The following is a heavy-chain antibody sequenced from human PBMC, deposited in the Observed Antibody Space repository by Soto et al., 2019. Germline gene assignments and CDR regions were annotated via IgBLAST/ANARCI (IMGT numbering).Heavy chain of an antibody. CDR3: ARDRCSSNSWDGCWFGP. V-gene: IGHV4-31*03. D-gene: IGHD2-2*01. CDR2: ITYSGDT. CDR1: GASISSAGYS. J-gene: IGHJ5*02. Sequence: SETLSLTCTVSGASISSAGYSWSWVRQHPGKGLEWIGYITYSGDTDYNPSLRSRVSISIDTSRNQFSLKLSPVTAADTAVYYCARDRCSSNSWDGCWFGPWGQGTLVTVSS.